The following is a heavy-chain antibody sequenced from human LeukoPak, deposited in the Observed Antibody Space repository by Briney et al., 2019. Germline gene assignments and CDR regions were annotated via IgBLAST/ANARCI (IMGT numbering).Heavy chain of an antibody. CDR2: INPSGGST. CDR1: GYTFSRYY. V-gene: IGHV1-46*01. Sequence: ASVKVSCKASGYTFSRYYMYWVRQAPGQGLEWMGIINPSGGSTSYAQKFQGRVTATRDTSTSTVYMELSSLRSEDTAVYYCARAGGYSGSDYWGQGTLVTVSS. J-gene: IGHJ4*02. CDR3: ARAGGYSGSDY. D-gene: IGHD5-12*01.